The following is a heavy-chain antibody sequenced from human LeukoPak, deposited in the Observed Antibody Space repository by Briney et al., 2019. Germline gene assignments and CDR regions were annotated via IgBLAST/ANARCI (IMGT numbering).Heavy chain of an antibody. V-gene: IGHV4-4*07. J-gene: IGHJ4*02. CDR1: DGSISNFY. CDR2: LYTSGST. Sequence: TSETLSLTCTVSDGSISNFYWSWIRQPAGKGLEWIGRLYTSGSTNYTRSLKSRVTMSVDTSTNQFSLKLTSVTAADTAVYYCACSSSGWFWNYWGQGTLVTVSS. CDR3: ACSSSGWFWNY. D-gene: IGHD6-19*01.